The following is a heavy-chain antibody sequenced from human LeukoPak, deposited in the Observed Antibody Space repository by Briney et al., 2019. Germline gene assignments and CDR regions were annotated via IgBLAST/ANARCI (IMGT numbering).Heavy chain of an antibody. CDR2: ISGYSGPA. CDR1: GFSFGSYG. V-gene: IGHV3-48*04. Sequence: LPGGSLRLSCAASGFSFGSYGLSWVRQAPGKGPQWISYISGYSGPAYYADSVEGRFTISRDNAKNTLYLQMNSLRAEDAAVYYCARDYSNMLFDYWGQGTLVTVSS. CDR3: ARDYSNMLFDY. D-gene: IGHD4-11*01. J-gene: IGHJ4*02.